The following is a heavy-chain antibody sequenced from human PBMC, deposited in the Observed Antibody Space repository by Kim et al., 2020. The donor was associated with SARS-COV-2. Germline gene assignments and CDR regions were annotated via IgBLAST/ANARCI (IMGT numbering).Heavy chain of an antibody. V-gene: IGHV3-48*04. CDR2: TI. CDR3: ASGLGYDIDY. Sequence: TIYYADSVKGRFTISRDNAKNSLYLQMNSLRAEDTAVYYCASGLGYDIDYWGQGTLVTVSS. J-gene: IGHJ4*02. D-gene: IGHD3-22*01.